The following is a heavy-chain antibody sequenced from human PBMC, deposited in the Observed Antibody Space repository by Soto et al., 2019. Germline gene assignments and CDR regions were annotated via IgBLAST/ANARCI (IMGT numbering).Heavy chain of an antibody. CDR2: IYWDDDK. CDR3: AHRTPVTGTADY. V-gene: IGHV2-5*02. CDR1: GFSLSTSGVA. D-gene: IGHD6-19*01. Sequence: QITLKESGPTLVKPTETLTLTCTFSGFSLSTSGVAVGXXRXXXXKALEWLALIYWDDDKRYSPSLKSRLTIPXXXXKNQXVXTMXXXDXVDTATYYCAHRTPVTGTADYWGQGTLVTVSS. J-gene: IGHJ4*02.